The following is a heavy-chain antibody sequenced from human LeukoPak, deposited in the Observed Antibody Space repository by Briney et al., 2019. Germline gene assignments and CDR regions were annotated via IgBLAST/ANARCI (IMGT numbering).Heavy chain of an antibody. CDR1: GFTFSSYG. CDR2: IRYDGSNK. D-gene: IGHD6-19*01. J-gene: IGHJ4*02. V-gene: IGHV3-30*02. CDR3: AKGAGLAGGYFDY. Sequence: GGSLRLSCAASGFTFSSYGMHWVRQAPGKGLEWVAFIRYDGSNKYYADSVKGRFTISRDNSTNTLYLQMNSLRAEDTAVYYCAKGAGLAGGYFDYWGQGTLVTVSS.